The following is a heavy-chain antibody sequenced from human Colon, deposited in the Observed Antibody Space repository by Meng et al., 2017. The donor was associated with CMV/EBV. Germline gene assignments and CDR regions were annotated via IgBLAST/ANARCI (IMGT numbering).Heavy chain of an antibody. CDR1: GVTISSGNR. V-gene: IGHV4-4*02. CDR3: ATARSGCSSDSCFLEN. J-gene: IGHJ4*02. Sequence: GVTISSGNRGNWVRQSPGKGLEWIGEMFHSGDTNYNPSLRSRMSISLDRSKNQVSLILSSVTAADSAVYYCATARSGCSSDSCFLENWGRGTLVTVSS. D-gene: IGHD3-3*01. CDR2: MFHSGDT.